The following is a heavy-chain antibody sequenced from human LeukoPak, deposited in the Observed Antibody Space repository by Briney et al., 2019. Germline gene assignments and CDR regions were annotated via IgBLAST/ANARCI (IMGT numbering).Heavy chain of an antibody. J-gene: IGHJ1*01. V-gene: IGHV4-38-2*01. D-gene: IGHD1-26*01. CDR2: INHSGST. Sequence: PSETLSLTCAVSSYSISSDYYWSWIRQPPVKGLEWSGDINHSGSTNYNPSLKSRVTISVDTSKNQFSLKLSSVTAADTAVYYCATEWELLLAQRGLGFQHWGQGTLVTVSS. CDR1: SYSISSDYY. CDR3: ATEWELLLAQRGLGFQH.